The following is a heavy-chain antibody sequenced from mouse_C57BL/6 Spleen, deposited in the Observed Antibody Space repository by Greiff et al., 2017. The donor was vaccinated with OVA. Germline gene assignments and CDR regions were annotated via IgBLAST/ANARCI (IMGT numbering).Heavy chain of an antibody. CDR2: INPYNGGT. J-gene: IGHJ3*01. V-gene: IGHV1-19*01. CDR1: GYTFTDYY. CDR3: ARSNEAWFAY. Sequence: EVQLQQSGPVLVKPGASVKMSCKASGYTFTDYYMNWVKQSHGKSLEWIGVINPYNGGTSYNQKFKGKATLTVDKTSSTAYMELNSLTSEDSAVYYCARSNEAWFAYWGQGTLVTVSA.